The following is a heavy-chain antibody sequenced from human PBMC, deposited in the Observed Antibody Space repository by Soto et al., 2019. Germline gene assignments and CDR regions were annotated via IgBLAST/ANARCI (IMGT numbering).Heavy chain of an antibody. CDR3: ARGGGYYGVLFDY. J-gene: IGHJ4*02. CDR1: GGAIRSSSYF. V-gene: IGHV4-39*01. CDR2: ILYSGTT. D-gene: IGHD4-17*01. Sequence: QLQLQESGPGLLRPSETLSLTCNVSGGAIRSSSYFWGWVRQPPGKTLEWIGHILYSGTTHYNESLKCRVTLSVDTSNNQFSLRLNSVTPTDTAVYYCARGGGYYGVLFDYWGQGTLVPVYS.